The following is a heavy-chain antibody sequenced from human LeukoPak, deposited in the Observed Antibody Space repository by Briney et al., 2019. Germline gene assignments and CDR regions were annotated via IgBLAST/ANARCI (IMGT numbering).Heavy chain of an antibody. CDR1: GFTFSSYW. D-gene: IGHD3-10*01. Sequence: GGSLRLSCAASGFTFSSYWMSWVRQAPGKGLEWVANIKQDGSEKYYVDSVKGRFTISRDNAKNSLYLQMNCPRAEDTAVYYCARDEEEVTYYYGSGSHPPDYWGQGTLVTVSS. CDR2: IKQDGSEK. J-gene: IGHJ4*02. V-gene: IGHV3-7*01. CDR3: ARDEEEVTYYYGSGSHPPDY.